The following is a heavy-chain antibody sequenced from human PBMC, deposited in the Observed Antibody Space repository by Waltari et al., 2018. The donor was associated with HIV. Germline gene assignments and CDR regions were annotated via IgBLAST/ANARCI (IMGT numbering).Heavy chain of an antibody. D-gene: IGHD6-13*01. CDR2: ISSSGTFT. V-gene: IGHV3-21*01. CDR3: ARDSRDNSWSLNFFDP. Sequence: EVQLVESGGGPVKPGGSLRLSCRASGFTFTCYSLHWVRQAPGKGLEWISSISSSGTFTHYADSVKGRFTISRDNANKSVYLQMNSLRAEDTAVYYCARDSRDNSWSLNFFDPWGQGTLVTVSS. CDR1: GFTFTCYS. J-gene: IGHJ5*02.